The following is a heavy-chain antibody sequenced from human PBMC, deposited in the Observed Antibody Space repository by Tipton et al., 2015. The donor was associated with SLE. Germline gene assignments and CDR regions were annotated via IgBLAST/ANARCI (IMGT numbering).Heavy chain of an antibody. CDR2: ISSNGGIT. CDR3: ARDTHSGRRSDQ. D-gene: IGHD1-26*01. CDR1: GFIFNDYA. Sequence: GSLRLSCAASGFIFNDYAMHWVRQAPGKGLEYISSISSNGGITHFADSLKGRFTISRDNVKNMVYLQMNSLRAEDTAVYYCARDTHSGRRSDQWGQGTMVTVSS. V-gene: IGHV3-64*02. J-gene: IGHJ3*01.